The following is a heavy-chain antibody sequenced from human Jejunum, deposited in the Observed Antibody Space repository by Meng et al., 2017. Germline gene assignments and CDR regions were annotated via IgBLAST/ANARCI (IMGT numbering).Heavy chain of an antibody. CDR2: IKSNDGST. CDR1: GFDFCRNY. Sequence: VGLVGSGGGLVAPGGALRLSCAAFGFDFCRNYMNWVRQAPGKRLVGVSRIKSNDGSTRYAESVRGRYTISRNNAKNTLYLQMNDLRADDMALYYCLAYTSVWNWGQGTLVTVSS. CDR3: LAYTSVWN. D-gene: IGHD6-19*01. V-gene: IGHV3-74*02. J-gene: IGHJ4*02.